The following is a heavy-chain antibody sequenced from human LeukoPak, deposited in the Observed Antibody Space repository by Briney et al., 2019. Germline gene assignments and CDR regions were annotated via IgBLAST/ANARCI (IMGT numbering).Heavy chain of an antibody. J-gene: IGHJ4*02. CDR3: ARDPGFQWELKGYFDY. CDR2: ISSSSSTI. D-gene: IGHD1-26*01. V-gene: IGHV3-48*01. CDR1: GFTFSSYS. Sequence: GGSLRLSCAASGFTFSSYSMNWVRQAPGKGLEWVSYISSSSSTIYYADSVKGRFTISRDNDKNSLYLQMNSLRAEDTAVYYCARDPGFQWELKGYFDYWGQGTLVTVSS.